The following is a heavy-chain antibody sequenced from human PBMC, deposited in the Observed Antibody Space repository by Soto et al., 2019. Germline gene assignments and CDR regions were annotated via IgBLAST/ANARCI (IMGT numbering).Heavy chain of an antibody. J-gene: IGHJ6*03. CDR3: ARDNQGGRNEIFGVASPYYYYYMDV. D-gene: IGHD3-3*01. CDR1: GFTFSSYS. Sequence: GGSLRLSCAASGFTFSSYSMNWVRQAPGKGLEWVSYISSSSSTIYYADSVKGRFTISRDNAKNSLYLQMNSLRAEDTAVYYCARDNQGGRNEIFGVASPYYYYYMDVWGKGTTVTVSS. CDR2: ISSSSSTI. V-gene: IGHV3-48*01.